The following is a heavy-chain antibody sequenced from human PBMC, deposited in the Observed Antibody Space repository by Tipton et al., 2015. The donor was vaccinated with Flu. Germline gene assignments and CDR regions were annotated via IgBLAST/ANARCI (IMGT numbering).Heavy chain of an antibody. D-gene: IGHD2-2*01. V-gene: IGHV3-7*03. J-gene: IGHJ3*02. CDR2: INQDGSVK. CDR1: EFTFSSYW. Sequence: SLRLSCAASEFTFSSYWMSWVRQAPGKGLEWVANINQDGSVKYYVDSVRGRFTISRDNAKNSLYLQMNSLRAEDTAVYYCAKRFCSSSTCYIPDALITWGQGTMVTVSS. CDR3: AKRFCSSSTCYIPDALIT.